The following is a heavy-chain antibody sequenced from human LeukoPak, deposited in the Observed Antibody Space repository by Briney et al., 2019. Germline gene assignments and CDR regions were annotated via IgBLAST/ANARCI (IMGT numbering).Heavy chain of an antibody. CDR2: ISSSSSYI. D-gene: IGHD3-10*01. Sequence: GGSLRLSCAASGFTFSSYSMNWVRQAPGKGLEWVSSISSSSSYIYYADSVKGRFTISRDNAKNSLYLQMNSLRAEDTAVYYCARSRMVRGVELDNWGQGTLVTVSS. V-gene: IGHV3-21*01. CDR3: ARSRMVRGVELDN. CDR1: GFTFSSYS. J-gene: IGHJ4*02.